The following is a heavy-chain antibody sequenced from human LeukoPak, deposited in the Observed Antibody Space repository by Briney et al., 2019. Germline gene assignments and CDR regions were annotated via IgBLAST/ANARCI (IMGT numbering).Heavy chain of an antibody. CDR3: LRGDRRDY. Sequence: GGSLRLSCAASGFTFSSYGMTWVRQAPGKGLEWVSYISSSSSTIYYADSVKGRFTISRDSAKNSLYLQLNSLRAGDTAVYYCLRGDRRDYWGQGTLVTVSS. CDR1: GFTFSSYG. CDR2: ISSSSSTI. V-gene: IGHV3-48*01. J-gene: IGHJ4*02.